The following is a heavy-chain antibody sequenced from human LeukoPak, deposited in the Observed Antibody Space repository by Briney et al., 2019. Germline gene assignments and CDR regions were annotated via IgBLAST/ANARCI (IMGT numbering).Heavy chain of an antibody. CDR3: ARVRCCEGSGLIYFDP. D-gene: IGHD6-19*01. CDR2: INPDESVK. J-gene: IGHJ5*02. V-gene: IGHV3-7*01. Sequence: GGSLRLSCAASGFTFSSYWMSWVCQAPGKGLEWVANINPDESVKNYVDSVKGRFTISRDNAKNSLYVQMDSLTVEDTAVYYCARVRCCEGSGLIYFDPWSQGTLVTVSS. CDR1: GFTFSSYW.